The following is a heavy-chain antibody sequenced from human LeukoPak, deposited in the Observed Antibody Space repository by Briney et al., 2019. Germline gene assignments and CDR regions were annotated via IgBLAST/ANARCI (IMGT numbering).Heavy chain of an antibody. CDR1: GYTFTGYY. J-gene: IGHJ3*02. D-gene: IGHD1-26*01. CDR3: AREGDRIVGATTGAFDI. CDR2: INPNSGGT. V-gene: IGHV1-2*02. Sequence: GASVTVSCKASGYTFTGYYMHWVRQAPGQGLEWMGWINPNSGGTNYAQKFQGRVTMTRDTSISTAYMELSRLRSDDTAVYYCAREGDRIVGATTGAFDIWGQGTMVTVSS.